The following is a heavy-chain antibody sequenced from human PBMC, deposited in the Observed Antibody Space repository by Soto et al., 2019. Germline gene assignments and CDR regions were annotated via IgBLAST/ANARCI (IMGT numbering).Heavy chain of an antibody. Sequence: QVQLQESGPGLVKPSETLSLTCTVSGGSISSYYWTWIRQSPGMGLEWIGKIYYSGNTNYNPSLKSRVTISVDTSKNQFSLKLNSVTAADTAVYYCARATTYYDDWGQGTLVTVSS. CDR3: ARATTYYDD. V-gene: IGHV4-59*01. D-gene: IGHD4-17*01. J-gene: IGHJ4*02. CDR2: IYYSGNT. CDR1: GGSISSYY.